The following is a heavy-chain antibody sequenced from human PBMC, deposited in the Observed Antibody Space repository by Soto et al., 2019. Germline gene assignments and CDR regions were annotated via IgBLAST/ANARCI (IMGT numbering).Heavy chain of an antibody. Sequence: EVQLVETGGGLIQPGGSLILSCAASGFTVSSKYMSWLRQAQGKGLEWVSIIYSDGNTYYADSVKGRFTISRDNSKNTLNLQMNSLRAEDTAVYFCARGRGNCVVTTCYLPFDSWGQGTLVTVSS. J-gene: IGHJ4*02. CDR3: ARGRGNCVVTTCYLPFDS. CDR2: IYSDGNT. D-gene: IGHD2-2*01. CDR1: GFTVSSKY. V-gene: IGHV3-53*02.